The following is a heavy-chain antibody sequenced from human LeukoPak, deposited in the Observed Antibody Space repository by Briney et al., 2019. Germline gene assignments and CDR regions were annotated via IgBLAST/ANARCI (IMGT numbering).Heavy chain of an antibody. CDR1: GFPLSRSA. Sequence: GGTLRLSCAASGFPLSRSAMSWVRQAPGKGLEWVSNISGSGSGGSTYYADSVKGRFTISRDNSKNTLYLQMNSLRAEDTAVYYCAKSGYNRFDYWGQGTLVTVSS. V-gene: IGHV3-23*01. D-gene: IGHD5-24*01. CDR2: ISGSGSGGST. CDR3: AKSGYNRFDY. J-gene: IGHJ4*02.